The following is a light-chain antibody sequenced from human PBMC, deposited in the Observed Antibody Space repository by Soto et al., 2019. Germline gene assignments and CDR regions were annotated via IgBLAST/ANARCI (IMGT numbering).Light chain of an antibody. CDR2: GAS. J-gene: IGKJ3*01. V-gene: IGKV3-20*01. CDR1: RHVYINA. Sequence: VVLTQSPATLSLSPGERATLSCRASRHVYINALAWYQQKPGRTPTLLIFGASTRATDIPDRFSGTGSGTDFSLTINRVEPEDSAVYYCQQYGASPFSFGPGTRVEI. CDR3: QQYGASPFS.